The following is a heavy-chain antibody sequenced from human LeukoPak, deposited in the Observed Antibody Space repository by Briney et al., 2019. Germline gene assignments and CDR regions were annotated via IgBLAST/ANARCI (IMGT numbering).Heavy chain of an antibody. Sequence: SETLSLTCTVSGGSISSYYWSWIRQPPGKGLEWIGYIYYSGSTNYNPSLKSRVTISVDTSKNQFALKLSSVTAADTAVYYCAREPPERGFDPWGQGTLVTVSS. CDR2: IYYSGST. D-gene: IGHD1-14*01. CDR1: GGSISSYY. V-gene: IGHV4-59*01. J-gene: IGHJ5*02. CDR3: AREPPERGFDP.